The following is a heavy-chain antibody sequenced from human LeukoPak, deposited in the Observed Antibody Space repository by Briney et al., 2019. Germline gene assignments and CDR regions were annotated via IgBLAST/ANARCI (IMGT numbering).Heavy chain of an antibody. V-gene: IGHV4-38-2*02. CDR1: GYSISSGYY. CDR2: IYHSGST. J-gene: IGHJ4*02. Sequence: SETLSLTCTVSGYSISSGYYWGWIRQPPGKGLEWIGTIYHSGSTYYNPSLKSRVTISVDTSKNQFSLKLSSVTAADTAVYYCARAPSGRYFDFWGQGTLVTVSS. CDR3: ARAPSGRYFDF.